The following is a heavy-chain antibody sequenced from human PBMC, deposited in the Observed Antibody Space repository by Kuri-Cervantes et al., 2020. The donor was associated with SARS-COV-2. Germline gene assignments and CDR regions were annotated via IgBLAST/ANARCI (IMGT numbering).Heavy chain of an antibody. Sequence: GESLKISCAVSGVTFSDYAMDWVRQAPGKGLEWVAVISHDGNNKYYADSVKGRFVISRDKAKNTVDLQMNSLRVEDTAVYYCARPPLYYESSGSIDYWGQGALVTVSS. J-gene: IGHJ4*02. CDR3: ARPPLYYESSGSIDY. CDR2: ISHDGNNK. V-gene: IGHV3-30*09. D-gene: IGHD3-22*01. CDR1: GVTFSDYA.